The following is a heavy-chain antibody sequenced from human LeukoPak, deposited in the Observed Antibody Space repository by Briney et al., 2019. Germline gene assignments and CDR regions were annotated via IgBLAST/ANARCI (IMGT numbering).Heavy chain of an antibody. D-gene: IGHD4-17*01. J-gene: IGHJ4*02. CDR1: GYTFTSYY. Sequence: ASVKVSCKASGYTFTSYYMHWVRQAPGRGLEWMGIINPSGGTTTYTQKFQGRVSMTRDTSTSTVYMELSSLRSEDTAVYYCARAPYGDYYFDYWGQGTLVTVSS. CDR2: INPSGGTT. CDR3: ARAPYGDYYFDY. V-gene: IGHV1-46*01.